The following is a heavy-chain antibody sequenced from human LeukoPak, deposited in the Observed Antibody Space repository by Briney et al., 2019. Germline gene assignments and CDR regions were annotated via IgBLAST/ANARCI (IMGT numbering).Heavy chain of an antibody. CDR2: ISGSGGST. CDR1: GFTFSTYA. V-gene: IGHV3-23*01. J-gene: IGHJ4*02. D-gene: IGHD3-10*01. Sequence: LPGGSLRLSCAASGFTFSTYAMSWVRQAPGKGLEWVSGISGSGGSTYYADSVKGRFTISRDNSKNTLYLQMSSLRPEDTAVYYCVKSGGSYYYGSGSSLFDYWGQGTLVTVSS. CDR3: VKSGGSYYYGSGSSLFDY.